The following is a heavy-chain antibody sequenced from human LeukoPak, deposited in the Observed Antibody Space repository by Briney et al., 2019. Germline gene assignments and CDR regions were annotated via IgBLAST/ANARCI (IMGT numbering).Heavy chain of an antibody. D-gene: IGHD5-12*01. V-gene: IGHV3-74*01. CDR3: ARPGRYSRLAFDI. CDR2: INSDGSST. J-gene: IGHJ3*02. CDR1: GFTFSSYW. Sequence: GGSLRLSCAASGFTFSSYWMHWVRQAPGKGLGWVSRINSDGSSTSYADSVKGRFTISRDNAKNTLYLQMNSLRAEDTAVYYCARPGRYSRLAFDIWGQGTMVTVSS.